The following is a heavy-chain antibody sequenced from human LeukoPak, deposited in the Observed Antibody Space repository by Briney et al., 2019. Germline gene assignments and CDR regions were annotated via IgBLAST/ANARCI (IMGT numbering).Heavy chain of an antibody. CDR3: ARRSAAKDAFDI. CDR2: ISSSSSYI. Sequence: GGSLRLSCAASGFTFSSYSMNWVRQAPGKGLEWVSSISSSSSYIYYADSVKGRFTISRDNAKNSLYLQMNSLRAEDTAVYYCARRSAAKDAFDIWGQGTKVTVSS. J-gene: IGHJ3*02. V-gene: IGHV3-21*01. D-gene: IGHD6-25*01. CDR1: GFTFSSYS.